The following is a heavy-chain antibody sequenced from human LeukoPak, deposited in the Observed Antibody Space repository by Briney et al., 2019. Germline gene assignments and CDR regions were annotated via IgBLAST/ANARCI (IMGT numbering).Heavy chain of an antibody. CDR3: ARDKKSGGSSEIDN. D-gene: IGHD1-26*01. CDR1: GFTFSNYW. V-gene: IGHV3-74*03. J-gene: IGHJ4*02. Sequence: PGGSLRLSCAASGFTFSNYWVHWVRQAPGKGLVWVSRINRDGSTTKYADSVKGRFTVSRDNAKNTLNLQMNSLRAEDTAVYYCARDKKSGGSSEIDNWGQGTLVTVSS. CDR2: INRDGSTT.